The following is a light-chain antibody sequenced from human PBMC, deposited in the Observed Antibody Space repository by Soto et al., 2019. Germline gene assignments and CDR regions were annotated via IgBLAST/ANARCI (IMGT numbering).Light chain of an antibody. Sequence: QTVVTQAPSFSVSPGGTVTLTCGLSSGSVSTAYYPSWYQQTPGQAPRTLIYSTKSRSSGVPDRFSGSILGNKAALTITGAQADDESDYYCVLYIGSGISVFGTGTKLTVL. CDR3: VLYIGSGISV. J-gene: IGLJ1*01. CDR1: SGSVSTAYY. CDR2: STK. V-gene: IGLV8-61*01.